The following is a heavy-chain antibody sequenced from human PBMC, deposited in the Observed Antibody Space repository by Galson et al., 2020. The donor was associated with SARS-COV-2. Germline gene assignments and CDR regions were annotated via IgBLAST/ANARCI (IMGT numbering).Heavy chain of an antibody. CDR2: ITHSGDA. CDR3: ARARPSRGGLYYFYHMDV. Sequence: SETLSLTCAVFGESFSPNYWNWVRLSPGRGLEWIGEITHSGDASYNPSLKSRVTISIDTSKNQFSLSLRSVTAADTAIYYCARARPSRGGLYYFYHMDVWAKGTSVTVSS. V-gene: IGHV4-34*01. CDR1: GESFSPNY. D-gene: IGHD2-15*01. J-gene: IGHJ6*03.